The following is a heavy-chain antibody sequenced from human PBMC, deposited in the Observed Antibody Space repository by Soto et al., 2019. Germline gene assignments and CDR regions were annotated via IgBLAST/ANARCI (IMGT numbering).Heavy chain of an antibody. V-gene: IGHV4-31*11. D-gene: IGHD2-15*01. J-gene: IGHJ3*02. Sequence: SETLSLTCAVSGGSIISADSYWFWIRKHPGKGLEWIGYIAYSGDTYYNPSLRSRVTISADTSENKFSLTLKSVTAADTAGYFCASAVVVVVAATNHDTFDICGQGTMVTVSS. CDR1: GGSIISADSY. CDR2: IAYSGDT. CDR3: ASAVVVVVAATNHDTFDI.